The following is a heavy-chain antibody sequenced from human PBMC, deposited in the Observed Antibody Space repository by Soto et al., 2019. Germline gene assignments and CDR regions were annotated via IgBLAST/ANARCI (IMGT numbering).Heavy chain of an antibody. D-gene: IGHD3-3*01. CDR1: GYTFTGYY. J-gene: IGHJ4*02. CDR3: ARASSPRYYDFWSGYPDCKYYFDY. Sequence: GASVKVSCKASGYTFTGYYMHWVRQAPGQGLERMGWINPNSGGTNYAQKFQGWVTMTRDTSISTAYMELSRLRSDDTAVYYCARASSPRYYDFWSGYPDCKYYFDYWGQGTLVTVSS. CDR2: INPNSGGT. V-gene: IGHV1-2*04.